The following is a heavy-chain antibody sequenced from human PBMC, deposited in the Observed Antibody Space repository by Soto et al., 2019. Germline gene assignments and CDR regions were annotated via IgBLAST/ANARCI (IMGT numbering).Heavy chain of an antibody. CDR1: GFTFSSYE. J-gene: IGHJ5*02. CDR3: ARDSLGYCRTASCYWFDP. D-gene: IGHD2-2*01. Sequence: EVQLVESGGGLVQPGGSLRLSCAASGFTFSSYEMNWVRQAPGKGLEWVSYISSSGSTIYYADSVKGRFTISRDNAKNSLYLQMNSLRAEDTAVYFCARDSLGYCRTASCYWFDPWGQGTLVTVSS. CDR2: ISSSGSTI. V-gene: IGHV3-48*03.